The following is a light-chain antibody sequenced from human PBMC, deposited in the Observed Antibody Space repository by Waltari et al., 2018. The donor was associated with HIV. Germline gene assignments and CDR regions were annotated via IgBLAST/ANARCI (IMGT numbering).Light chain of an antibody. CDR2: DSS. J-gene: IGKJ1*01. CDR3: QQYSDWPRA. CDR1: QSVSTN. V-gene: IGKV3-15*01. Sequence: EIVVTQVPAALSVSPGERASLSCIASQSVSTNLAWYHQVSGQAPRLLISDSSNRATGVPDRFSDSGSGTHFTLTISSLQSEDSGVYYCQQYSDWPRAFGLGTKVEV.